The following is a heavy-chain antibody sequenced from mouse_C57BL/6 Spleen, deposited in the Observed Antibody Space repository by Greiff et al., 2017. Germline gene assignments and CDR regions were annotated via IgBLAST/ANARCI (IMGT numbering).Heavy chain of an antibody. Sequence: VQLQESGAELVKPGASVKISCKASGYAFSSYWMNWVKQRPGKGLEWIGQFYPGDGDTNYNGKFKGKATLTAEKSSSTVYMQLSSLTSEDSSVYFCARMGYYGFAYWGQGTLVTVSA. J-gene: IGHJ3*01. D-gene: IGHD1-1*01. V-gene: IGHV1-80*01. CDR3: ARMGYYGFAY. CDR2: FYPGDGDT. CDR1: GYAFSSYW.